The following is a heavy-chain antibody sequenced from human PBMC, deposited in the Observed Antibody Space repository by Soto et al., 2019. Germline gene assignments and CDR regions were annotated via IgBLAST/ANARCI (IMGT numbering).Heavy chain of an antibody. J-gene: IGHJ3*01. Sequence: QVTLKESGPVLVKPTETLTLTCTVSGFSLSNTRMGVSWIRQPPGKALEWLAQIFSNDEKSYSTSLKSRLSNPQDILQRQVGLNNNQIGPGEKGPYYCGTLRGYWYGGSCYWFAFDGRGPGKKGPISS. CDR1: GFSLSNTRMG. CDR2: IFSNDEK. D-gene: IGHD2-15*01. V-gene: IGHV2-26*01. CDR3: GTLRGYWYGGSCYWFAFDG.